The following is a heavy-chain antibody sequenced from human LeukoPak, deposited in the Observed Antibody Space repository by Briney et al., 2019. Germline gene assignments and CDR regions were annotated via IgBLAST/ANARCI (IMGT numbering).Heavy chain of an antibody. V-gene: IGHV5-51*01. CDR2: IYPDDSDT. J-gene: IGHJ4*02. CDR3: ARAPTYYYASSGYYPLRFDY. Sequence: GESLKISCKGSGYSFTSYWIGWVRQMPGKGLEWMGIIYPDDSDTRYNPSFQGQVTISADKSISTAYLHWSSLKASDTAMYYCARAPTYYYASSGYYPLRFDYWGQGTLVTVSS. D-gene: IGHD3-22*01. CDR1: GYSFTSYW.